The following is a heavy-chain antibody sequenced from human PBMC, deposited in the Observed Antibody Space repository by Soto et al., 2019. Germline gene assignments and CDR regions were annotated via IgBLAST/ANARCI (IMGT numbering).Heavy chain of an antibody. V-gene: IGHV1-18*01. Sequence: QVQLVQSGAEVKKPGASVKVSCKASGYTFTKYGISWVRQAPGQGLEWMGWISVYNGNTNYAEQLQDRVTMTTDTSTSTAFMELRSLTSDDTAVYFCARGPNFYGSGSYYNVGGVSYYYYMDVWGKGTTVTVSS. CDR2: ISVYNGNT. CDR3: ARGPNFYGSGSYYNVGGVSYYYYMDV. D-gene: IGHD3-10*01. CDR1: GYTFTKYG. J-gene: IGHJ6*03.